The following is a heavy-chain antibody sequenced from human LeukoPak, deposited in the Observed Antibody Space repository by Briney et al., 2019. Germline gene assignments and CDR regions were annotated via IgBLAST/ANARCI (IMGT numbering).Heavy chain of an antibody. V-gene: IGHV3-23*01. J-gene: IGHJ4*02. CDR2: ISGSGGST. CDR3: AKTDRFGELFGY. CDR1: GFTFSSYA. Sequence: GGSLRLSCAASGFTFSSYAMSWVRQAPGKGLEWVSGISGSGGSTYYADSVKGRFTISRDNSKNTLYLQMNSLRAEDTAVYYCAKTDRFGELFGYWGQGTLVTVSS. D-gene: IGHD3-10*01.